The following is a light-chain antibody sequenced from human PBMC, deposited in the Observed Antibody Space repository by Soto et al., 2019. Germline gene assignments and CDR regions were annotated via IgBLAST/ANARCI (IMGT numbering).Light chain of an antibody. J-gene: IGKJ3*01. V-gene: IGKV3-15*01. CDR2: YAS. CDR3: QQSSNGPPT. CDR1: ESVHRN. Sequence: EMVMTQSPATLSVSPGERVTLSCRASESVHRNLAWYQQKPGQGPSLLIYYASTRATGVPDRFTGSGSGTEFPHTISSLQSEDSGLYHCQQSSNGPPTFGRGTKVEI.